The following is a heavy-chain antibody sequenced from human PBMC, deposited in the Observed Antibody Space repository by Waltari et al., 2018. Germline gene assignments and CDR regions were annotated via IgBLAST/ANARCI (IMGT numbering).Heavy chain of an antibody. CDR2: INHSGST. CDR3: AVGITGTNDAFDI. D-gene: IGHD1-20*01. V-gene: IGHV4-34*01. CDR1: GGSFSGYY. J-gene: IGHJ3*02. Sequence: QVQLQQWGAGLLKPSETLSLTCAVYGGSFSGYYWSWIPQPPGKGLDWIGEINHSGSTNYNPSLKSRVTISVDTSKNQFSLKLSSVTAADTAVYYCAVGITGTNDAFDIWGQGTMVTVSS.